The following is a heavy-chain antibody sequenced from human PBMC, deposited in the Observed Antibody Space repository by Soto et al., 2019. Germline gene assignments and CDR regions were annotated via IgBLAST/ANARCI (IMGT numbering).Heavy chain of an antibody. CDR2: IYPGDSDT. CDR3: ARNGPPAASYYYYGMDV. V-gene: IGHV5-51*01. J-gene: IGHJ6*02. CDR1: GYSFTSYW. D-gene: IGHD2-2*01. Sequence: GESLKISCKGSGYSFTSYWIGWVRQMPGKGLGWMGIIYPGDSDTRYSPSFQGQVTISADKSISTAYLQWSSLKASDTAMYYCARNGPPAASYYYYGMDVWGQGTTVTVSS.